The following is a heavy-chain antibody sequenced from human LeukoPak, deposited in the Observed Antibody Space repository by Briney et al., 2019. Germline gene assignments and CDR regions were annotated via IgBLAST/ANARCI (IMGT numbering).Heavy chain of an antibody. CDR3: ARYSDSSSWFFDY. Sequence: SETLSLTCTVSGGSISSYYWGWIRQPPGKGLEWIGSIYYSGSTYYNPSLKSRVTISVDTSKNQFSLKLSSVTAADTAVYYCARYSDSSSWFFDYWGQGTLVTVSS. CDR2: IYYSGST. CDR1: GGSISSYY. V-gene: IGHV4-39*01. D-gene: IGHD6-13*01. J-gene: IGHJ4*02.